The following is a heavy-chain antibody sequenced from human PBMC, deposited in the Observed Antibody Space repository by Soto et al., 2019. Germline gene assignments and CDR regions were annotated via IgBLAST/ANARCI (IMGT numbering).Heavy chain of an antibody. CDR2: VYYSGST. D-gene: IGHD6-13*01. V-gene: IGHV4-59*01. Sequence: PSETLSLTCTVSGGSFSSYYWSWIRQPPGKGLEWIGYVYYSGSTNYNPSLKSRVTISVDTSRNQFSLKLSSVTAADTAVYYCARVNRYSSSWYNFDYWGQGSLVTVSS. CDR3: ARVNRYSSSWYNFDY. J-gene: IGHJ4*02. CDR1: GGSFSSYY.